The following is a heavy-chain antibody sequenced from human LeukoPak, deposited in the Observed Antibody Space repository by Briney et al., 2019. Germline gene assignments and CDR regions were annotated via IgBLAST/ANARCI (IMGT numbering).Heavy chain of an antibody. CDR1: GYRFTSYW. CDR3: ARFQYDSSGYLPHDAFDI. CDR2: IYPGDSDT. D-gene: IGHD3-22*01. Sequence: GEPLKISCQGSGYRFTSYWIGWVRQMRGKGLEWMGIIYPGDSDTRYSPSLQGQVTVSADKSISTAYLQWRSLTASDTAMYSCARFQYDSSGYLPHDAFDIWGQGTMVTVSS. V-gene: IGHV5-51*01. J-gene: IGHJ3*02.